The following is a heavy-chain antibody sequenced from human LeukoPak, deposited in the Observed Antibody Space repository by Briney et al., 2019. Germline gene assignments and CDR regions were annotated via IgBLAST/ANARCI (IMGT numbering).Heavy chain of an antibody. CDR1: GGTFSTYA. CDR3: ARARSSGWYILDY. D-gene: IGHD6-19*01. V-gene: IGHV1-69*13. J-gene: IGHJ4*02. Sequence: SVKVSCKASGGTFSTYAISWVRQAPGQGLEWMGGIIPIFGTANYAQKFQGRVTITADESTSTAYMELSSLRSEDTAVYYCARARSSGWYILDYWGQGTLVTVSS. CDR2: IIPIFGTA.